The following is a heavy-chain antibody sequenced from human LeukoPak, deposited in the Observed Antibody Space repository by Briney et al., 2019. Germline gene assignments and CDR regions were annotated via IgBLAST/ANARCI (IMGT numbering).Heavy chain of an antibody. CDR1: GGSISSSSYY. J-gene: IGHJ4*02. CDR2: IYYSGST. D-gene: IGHD6-19*01. V-gene: IGHV4-39*01. CDR3: ASLPTYSSGWYWSLINYFDC. Sequence: PSETLSLTCTVSGGSISSSSYYWGWIRQPPGKGLEWIGSIYYSGSTYYNPSLKSRVTISVDTSKNQFSLKLSSVTAADTAVYYCASLPTYSSGWYWSLINYFDCWGQGTLVTVSS.